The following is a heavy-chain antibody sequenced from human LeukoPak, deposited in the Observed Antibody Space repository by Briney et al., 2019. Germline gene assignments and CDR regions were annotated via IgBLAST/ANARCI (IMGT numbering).Heavy chain of an antibody. J-gene: IGHJ2*01. CDR1: GFTFSSYA. Sequence: GGSLRLSCAASGFTFSSYAMSWVRQAPGKGLEWVSAISGSGGSTYYADSVKGRFTISRDNAKNSLFLQMDGLRVEDTAVYYCARDYGVLGFGLWGRGTLVTVSS. D-gene: IGHD4-17*01. CDR3: ARDYGVLGFGL. CDR2: ISGSGGST. V-gene: IGHV3-23*01.